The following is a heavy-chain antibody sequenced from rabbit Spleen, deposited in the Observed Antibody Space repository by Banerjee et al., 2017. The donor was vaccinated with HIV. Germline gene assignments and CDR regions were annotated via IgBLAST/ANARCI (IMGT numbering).Heavy chain of an antibody. D-gene: IGHD6-1*01. Sequence: QLEESAGGLVQPGGSLKLSCKASGFTLSSYYMNWVRQAPGKGLEWIGYIDPLFGSTYYANSVKGRFTISRDNAQNTVSLQMNSLTAADTATYFCARDMVAVIGWNFNLWGQGTLVTVS. CDR1: GFTLSSYY. J-gene: IGHJ4*01. CDR3: ARDMVAVIGWNFNL. CDR2: IDPLFGST. V-gene: IGHV1S7*01.